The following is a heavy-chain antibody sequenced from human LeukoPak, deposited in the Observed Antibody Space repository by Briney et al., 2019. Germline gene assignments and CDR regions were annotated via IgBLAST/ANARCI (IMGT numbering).Heavy chain of an antibody. CDR1: GGTFSSYA. V-gene: IGHV1-69*01. Sequence: SVKVFCKASGGTFSSYAISWVRQAPGQGLEWMGGIIPIFGTANYAQKFQGRVTITADESTSTAYMELSSLRSEDTAVYYCARGWDYDSGGRPTAYVYWGQGTLVTVSS. J-gene: IGHJ4*02. CDR2: IIPIFGTA. D-gene: IGHD3-22*01. CDR3: ARGWDYDSGGRPTAYVY.